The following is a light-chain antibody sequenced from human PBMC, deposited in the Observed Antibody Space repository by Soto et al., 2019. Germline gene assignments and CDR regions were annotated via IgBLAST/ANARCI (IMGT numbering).Light chain of an antibody. J-gene: IGLJ2*01. Sequence: QSALTQPPSASGTPGQRVTISCSGSNSNIGSNPVHWYQQFPGTAPKVLIYSNYQRPSGVPDRFSGSKSGTSASLAISGLQSEDEADYYCAAWDDRLSDLLFGGGNKVTVL. CDR1: NSNIGSNP. CDR3: AAWDDRLSDLL. CDR2: SNY. V-gene: IGLV1-44*01.